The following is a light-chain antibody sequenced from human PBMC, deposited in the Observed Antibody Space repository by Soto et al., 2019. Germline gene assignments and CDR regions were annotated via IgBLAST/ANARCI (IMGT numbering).Light chain of an antibody. CDR1: QSVSSSY. Sequence: EIVLTQSPGTLSLSPGERATLSCRASQSVSSSYLAWYQQKPGQAPRLLIYGASSRATGIPDRFSGSGSGTDFTLTISRLEPEDFAVYYCKQYGSSRTFGGGTKVEIK. V-gene: IGKV3-20*01. CDR2: GAS. CDR3: KQYGSSRT. J-gene: IGKJ4*01.